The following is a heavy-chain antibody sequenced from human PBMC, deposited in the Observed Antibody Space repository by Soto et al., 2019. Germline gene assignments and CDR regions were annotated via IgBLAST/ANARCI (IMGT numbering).Heavy chain of an antibody. V-gene: IGHV3-21*01. J-gene: IGHJ6*02. CDR3: ARYTIVATNVGGYYYDGMDV. Sequence: EVQLVESGGGLVKPGGSLRLSCAASGFTFSSYSMNWVRQAPGKGLEWVSSISSSSSYIYYADSVKGRFTISRDNAKNSLYLQMNSLRAEDTAVYYCARYTIVATNVGGYYYDGMDVWGQGTTVTVSS. D-gene: IGHD5-12*01. CDR2: ISSSSSYI. CDR1: GFTFSSYS.